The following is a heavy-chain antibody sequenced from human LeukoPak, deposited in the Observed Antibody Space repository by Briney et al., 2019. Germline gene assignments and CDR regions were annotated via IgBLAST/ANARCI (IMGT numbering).Heavy chain of an antibody. J-gene: IGHJ4*02. CDR2: IYHSGST. Sequence: PSETLSLTCAVSGYSISSGYYWGWIRQPPGKGLEWIGSIYHSGSTYYNPSLKSRVTISVDTSKNQFSLKLSSVTAADTAVYYCARQGYGDEGQTLEVVYWGQGTLVTVSS. V-gene: IGHV4-38-2*01. CDR3: ARQGYGDEGQTLEVVY. D-gene: IGHD4-17*01. CDR1: GYSISSGYY.